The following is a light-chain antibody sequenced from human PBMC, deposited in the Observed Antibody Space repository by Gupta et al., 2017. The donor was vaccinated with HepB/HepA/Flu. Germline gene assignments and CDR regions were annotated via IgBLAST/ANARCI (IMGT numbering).Light chain of an antibody. J-gene: IGLJ2*01. CDR3: QVGHNGGDVF. V-gene: IGLV3-21*04. CDR1: SIGSKR. Sequence: SSELTQSPSVTVAPGQTAKITCGGDSIGSKRVHWYQLKAGQAPVLVTYYDSDRPSGTPARFSGSNPGNTATLTISRVEAGEEADYYGQVGHNGGDVFFGGGTKLTVL. CDR2: YDS.